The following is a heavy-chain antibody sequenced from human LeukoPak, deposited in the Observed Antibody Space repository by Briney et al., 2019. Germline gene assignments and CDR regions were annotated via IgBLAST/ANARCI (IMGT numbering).Heavy chain of an antibody. J-gene: IGHJ4*02. CDR3: ARTPSSEQQLSFDY. D-gene: IGHD6-13*01. CDR2: ISGSSSYI. CDR1: GFSFSNYN. V-gene: IGHV3-21*01. Sequence: GSLRLSCAASGFSFSNYNMNWVRQAPGKGLEWVSSISGSSSYIYHADSVKGRFTISRDNAKNSLYLQMNSLRAEDTAVYYCARTPSSEQQLSFDYWGRGTLVTVSS.